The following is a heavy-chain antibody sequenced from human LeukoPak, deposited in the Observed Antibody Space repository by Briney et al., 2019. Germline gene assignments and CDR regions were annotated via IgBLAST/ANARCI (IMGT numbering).Heavy chain of an antibody. CDR2: INPSGGST. D-gene: IGHD3-22*01. Sequence: GASVKVSCKASGYTFTTYYVHWVRQAPGQGLEWMGIINPSGGSTTYAQKFRGRLTMTRDMSTSTVYMELSSLRSEDTAVYYCATESNYYDSSVINFQHWGQGTLVTVSS. CDR1: GYTFTTYY. CDR3: ATESNYYDSSVINFQH. J-gene: IGHJ1*01. V-gene: IGHV1-46*01.